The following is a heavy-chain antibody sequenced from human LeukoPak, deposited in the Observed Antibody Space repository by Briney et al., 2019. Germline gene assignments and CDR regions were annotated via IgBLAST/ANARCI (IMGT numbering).Heavy chain of an antibody. V-gene: IGHV1-8*03. D-gene: IGHD1-26*01. J-gene: IGHJ3*02. CDR3: ARVRGSGSYTAFDI. Sequence: ASVKVSCKASGYTFTSYDINWVRQATGQGLEWMGWMNPNSGNTGYAQKFQGRVTITRNTSISTAYMELSRLRSDDTAVYYCARVRGSGSYTAFDIWGQGTMVTVSS. CDR2: MNPNSGNT. CDR1: GYTFTSYD.